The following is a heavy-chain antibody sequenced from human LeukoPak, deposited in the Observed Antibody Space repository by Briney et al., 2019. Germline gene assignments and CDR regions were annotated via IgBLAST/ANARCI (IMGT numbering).Heavy chain of an antibody. J-gene: IGHJ3*02. CDR3: ARDRTGDLGAFDI. V-gene: IGHV3-21*01. Sequence: GGSLRLSCAASGFTFSSYSMNWVHQAPGKGLEWVSSISSSSSYIYYADSVKGRFTISRDNAKNSLYLQMNSLRAEDTAVYYCARDRTGDLGAFDIWGQGTMVTVSS. CDR1: GFTFSSYS. D-gene: IGHD7-27*01. CDR2: ISSSSSYI.